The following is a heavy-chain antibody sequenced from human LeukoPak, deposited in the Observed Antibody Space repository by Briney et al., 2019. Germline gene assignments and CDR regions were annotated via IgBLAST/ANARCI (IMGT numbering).Heavy chain of an antibody. CDR2: IYYSGST. Sequence: SQTLSLTCTVSGGSISSGGYYWSWIRQHPGKGLEWIGYIYYSGSTYYNPSLKSRVTISVDTSKNQFSLKLSSVTAADTAVYYCAKSEPRMVQGVIIPNSFDYWGQGTLVTVSS. CDR1: GGSISSGGYY. J-gene: IGHJ4*02. V-gene: IGHV4-31*03. D-gene: IGHD3-10*01. CDR3: AKSEPRMVQGVIIPNSFDY.